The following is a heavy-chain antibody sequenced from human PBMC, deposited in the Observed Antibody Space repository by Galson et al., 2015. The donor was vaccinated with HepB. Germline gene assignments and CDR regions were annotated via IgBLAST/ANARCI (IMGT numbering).Heavy chain of an antibody. CDR1: GYTFTAHY. D-gene: IGHD2-2*01. CDR2: IDNNGGT. CDR3: ARGHYCSSVTCLEDYYYMDA. J-gene: IGHJ6*03. V-gene: IGHV1-2*02. Sequence: SVKVSCKASGYTFTAHYLHWVRQAPGQGLEWLGWIDNNGGTFSAQRFRDRVSMTRDTSISTAYMELTSLTSDDTAVYYCARGHYCSSVTCLEDYYYMDAWGKGTVVIVSS.